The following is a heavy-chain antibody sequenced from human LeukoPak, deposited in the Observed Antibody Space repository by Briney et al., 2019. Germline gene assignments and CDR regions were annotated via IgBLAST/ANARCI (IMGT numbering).Heavy chain of an antibody. CDR2: ISYDGSNK. V-gene: IGHV3-30-3*02. J-gene: IGHJ4*02. CDR1: GFTFSSYA. CDR3: GKRVATTKVPPGGFDY. D-gene: IGHD5-24*01. Sequence: QPGGSLRLSCAASGFTFSSYAMHWVRQAPGKGLEGVAVISYDGSNKYYADSVKGRFTISRDNSKNTLYLQMNSLRAEDTAVYYCGKRVATTKVPPGGFDYWGQGTLVTVSS.